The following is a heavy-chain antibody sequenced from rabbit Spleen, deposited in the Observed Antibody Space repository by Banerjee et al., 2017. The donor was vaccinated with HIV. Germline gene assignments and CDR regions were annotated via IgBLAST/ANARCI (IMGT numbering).Heavy chain of an antibody. J-gene: IGHJ4*01. CDR2: IDGVFGTK. CDR1: GFDLRTYG. D-gene: IGHD1-1*01. Sequence: QEQLVESGGGLVQPGGSLTLSCKVSGFDLRTYGVSWVRQAPGKGLEWIGYIDGVFGTKYYARWVNGRFTISSDNAQNTVDLQMNSLTAADTATYFCAREDVGGSYTLWGPGTLVTVS. CDR3: AREDVGGSYTL. V-gene: IGHV1S8*01.